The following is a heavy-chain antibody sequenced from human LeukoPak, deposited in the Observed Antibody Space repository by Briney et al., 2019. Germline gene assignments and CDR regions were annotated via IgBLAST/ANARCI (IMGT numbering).Heavy chain of an antibody. CDR2: ISAYNGNT. Sequence: ASVKVSCKASGYTFTSYGISWVRQAPGQGLEWMGWISAYNGNTNYAQKLQGRVTMTTDTSTSTAYMELRSLRSDDTAVYYCARDPRPYYYDSSGYYGAFDIWGQGTMVTVSS. CDR1: GYTFTSYG. V-gene: IGHV1-18*01. D-gene: IGHD3-22*01. J-gene: IGHJ3*02. CDR3: ARDPRPYYYDSSGYYGAFDI.